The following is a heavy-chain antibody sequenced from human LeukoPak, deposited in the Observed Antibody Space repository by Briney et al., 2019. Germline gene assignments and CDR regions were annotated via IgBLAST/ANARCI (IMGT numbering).Heavy chain of an antibody. J-gene: IGHJ4*01. V-gene: IGHV3-23*01. Sequence: GRSLRLACAASAYTFSSYAMSWVRQPPGKWLEWVSPISASGGSTFYADSVKGRFTISRDNSKNTLFLQMSSLRAEDTAVYYCAKDRDDYGDYPLYWGQGTLVTVSS. CDR3: AKDRDDYGDYPLY. CDR1: AYTFSSYA. CDR2: ISASGGST. D-gene: IGHD4-17*01.